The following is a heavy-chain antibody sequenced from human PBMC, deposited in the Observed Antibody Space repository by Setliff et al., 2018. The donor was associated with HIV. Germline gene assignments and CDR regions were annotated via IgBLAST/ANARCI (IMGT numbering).Heavy chain of an antibody. V-gene: IGHV4-30-4*01. D-gene: IGHD6-13*01. J-gene: IGHJ3*02. Sequence: SETLSLTCTVSGYSISSGDYYWSWIRQPPGKGLEWIGYIYHSGSTHYNPSLNSRVAFSVDTSKNQFSLKLYSVTVADTAFYYCARADSSSWFFATFDIWGQGTMVTVSS. CDR2: IYHSGST. CDR1: GYSISSGDYY. CDR3: ARADSSSWFFATFDI.